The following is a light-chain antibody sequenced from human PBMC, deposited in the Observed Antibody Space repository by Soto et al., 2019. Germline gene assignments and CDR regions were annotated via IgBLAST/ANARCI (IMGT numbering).Light chain of an antibody. V-gene: IGKV1-5*01. Sequence: DIQMTQSPSTLSASVGDRVSITCRASQSRITWLAWYQQRPGKAPKLLIYDASSLESGVPSRFSGSGSETEFTLTISSLQPDDSATYFCQQYNSYPWTFGQGTKVEIK. CDR1: QSRITW. J-gene: IGKJ1*01. CDR3: QQYNSYPWT. CDR2: DAS.